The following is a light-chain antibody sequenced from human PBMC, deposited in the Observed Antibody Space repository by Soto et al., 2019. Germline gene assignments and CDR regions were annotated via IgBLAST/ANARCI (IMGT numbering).Light chain of an antibody. CDR1: QGVSSN. J-gene: IGKJ1*01. CDR3: QQYNNWPRT. V-gene: IGKV3-15*01. CDR2: GAS. Sequence: EIVMTQSPATRFVSQGEEPTLPSRPSQGVSSNLAWYQQKPGQAPRLLIYGASTRATGIPARFSGSGSGTEFTLTISSLQSEDFAVYYCQQYNNWPRTFGQGTKVEIK.